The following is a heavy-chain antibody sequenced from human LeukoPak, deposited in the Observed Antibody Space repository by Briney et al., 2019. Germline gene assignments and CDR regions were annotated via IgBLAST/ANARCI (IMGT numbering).Heavy chain of an antibody. CDR3: ARYYIIKDAFDI. V-gene: IGHV3-7*01. CDR1: GFTFSIYW. J-gene: IGHJ3*02. D-gene: IGHD3-10*01. CDR2: IKQDGSEK. Sequence: PGGSLRLSCAASGFTFSIYWMSWVRQAPGKGLEWVGNIKQDGSEKYYVDSVKGRFTISRDNAKNSLYLQMNSLRAEDTAVYYCARYYIIKDAFDIWGQGTMVTVSS.